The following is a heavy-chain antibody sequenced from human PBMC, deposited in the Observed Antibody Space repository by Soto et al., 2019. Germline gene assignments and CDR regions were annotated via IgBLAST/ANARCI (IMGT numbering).Heavy chain of an antibody. J-gene: IGHJ4*02. V-gene: IGHV3-21*01. CDR1: GFTFSSYS. Sequence: ESGGGLVKPGGSLRLSCAASGFTFSSYSMNWVRQAPGKGLEWVSSISSSSSYIYYADSVKGRFTISRDNAKNSLYLQMNSLRAEDTAVYYCAISIAARPADYWGQGTLVTVSS. CDR2: ISSSSSYI. CDR3: AISIAARPADY. D-gene: IGHD6-6*01.